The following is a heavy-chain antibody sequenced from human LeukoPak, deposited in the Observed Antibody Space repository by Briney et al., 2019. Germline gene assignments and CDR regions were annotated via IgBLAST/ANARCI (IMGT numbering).Heavy chain of an antibody. D-gene: IGHD1-1*01. CDR2: IYPGDSET. J-gene: IGHJ4*02. CDR1: GYSFTDYW. Sequence: GESLKISCKASGYSFTDYWIGWVRQMPGKGLEWMGIIYPGDSETIYSPSFQGQVILSVDRSISTAYLQWSSLQASDTAMFYCARLPCNVINCHSSVVYFDYWGQGTLVAVSS. CDR3: ARLPCNVINCHSSVVYFDY. V-gene: IGHV5-51*01.